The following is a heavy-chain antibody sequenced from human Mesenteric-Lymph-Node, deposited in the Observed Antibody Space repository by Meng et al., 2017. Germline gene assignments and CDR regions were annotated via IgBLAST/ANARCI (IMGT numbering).Heavy chain of an antibody. CDR3: ARVAKQQLVYFDY. Sequence: SETLSLTCTVSGYSISSGYYWGWIRQPPGKGLEWIGSIYHSGSTYYNPSLKSRVTISVDTSKNQLSLKLSSVTAADTAVYYCARVAKQQLVYFDYWGQGTLVTVSS. D-gene: IGHD6-13*01. J-gene: IGHJ4*02. V-gene: IGHV4-38-2*02. CDR1: GYSISSGYY. CDR2: IYHSGST.